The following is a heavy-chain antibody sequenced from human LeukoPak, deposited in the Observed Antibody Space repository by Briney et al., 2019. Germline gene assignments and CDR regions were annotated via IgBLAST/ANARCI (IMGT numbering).Heavy chain of an antibody. CDR2: ISGSGGST. D-gene: IGHD4-11*01. J-gene: IGHJ6*03. CDR3: ARHAFHLDYSKPYYYYYYMDV. CDR1: GFTFSSYA. V-gene: IGHV3-23*01. Sequence: GGSLRLSCAASGFTFSSYAMSWVRQAPGKGLEWVSAISGSGGSTYYADSVKGRFTISRDNSKNTLYLQMNSLRAEDTAVYYCARHAFHLDYSKPYYYYYYMDVWGKGTTVTVSS.